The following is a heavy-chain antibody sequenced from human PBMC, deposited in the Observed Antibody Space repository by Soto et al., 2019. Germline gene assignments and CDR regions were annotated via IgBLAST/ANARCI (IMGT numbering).Heavy chain of an antibody. CDR1: GGTFSSYA. Sequence: QVQLVQSGAEVKKPGSSVKVSCKASGGTFSSYAISWVRQAPGQGLEWMGGIIPIFGTANYAQKFQGRVTITADESTSTAYMELSSLRSEDTDVYYCAIGGVDYYDSSGYSSDYWGQGTLFTVSS. CDR2: IIPIFGTA. D-gene: IGHD3-22*01. J-gene: IGHJ4*02. V-gene: IGHV1-69*01. CDR3: AIGGVDYYDSSGYSSDY.